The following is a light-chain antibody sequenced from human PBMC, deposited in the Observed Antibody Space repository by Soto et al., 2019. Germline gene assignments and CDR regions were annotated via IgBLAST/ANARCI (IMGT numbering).Light chain of an antibody. CDR2: DVS. J-gene: IGKJ4*01. Sequence: DIQMTQSPSTLSASLGDRVTITCRASQSIISWLAWYQQKPGKAPKLMIDDVSSLESGVPSRFSGSGSGTEFTLTISRLQPDDFATYYCQQSYDTLLSFGGGTKVDIK. CDR1: QSIISW. CDR3: QQSYDTLLS. V-gene: IGKV1-5*01.